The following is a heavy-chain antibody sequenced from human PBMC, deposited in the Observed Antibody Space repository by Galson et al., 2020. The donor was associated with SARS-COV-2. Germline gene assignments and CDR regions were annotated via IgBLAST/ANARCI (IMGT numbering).Heavy chain of an antibody. Sequence: GESLKISCAASGFTFSSYGMHWVRQAPGKGLEWVAVISYDGSNKYYADSVEGRFTISRDNSKNTLYLQMNSLRAEDTAVYYCAKDLYFGYSGYDWRDYWGQGTLVTVSS. CDR2: ISYDGSNK. J-gene: IGHJ4*02. CDR3: AKDLYFGYSGYDWRDY. V-gene: IGHV3-30*18. CDR1: GFTFSSYG. D-gene: IGHD5-12*01.